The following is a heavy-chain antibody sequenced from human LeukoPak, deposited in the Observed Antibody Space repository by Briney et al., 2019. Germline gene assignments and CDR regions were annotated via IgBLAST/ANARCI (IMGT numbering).Heavy chain of an antibody. CDR1: GGSFSGYY. V-gene: IGHV4-34*01. CDR2: INHSGST. J-gene: IGHJ6*03. D-gene: IGHD6-13*01. Sequence: PSETLSLTCAVYGGSFSGYYWSWIRQPPGKGLEWIGEINHSGSTNYNPYLKSRVNISVDTSKNQFSLKLSSVTAADTAVYYCARGSSAAGTYYYYYMDVWGKGTTVTVSS. CDR3: ARGSSAAGTYYYYYMDV.